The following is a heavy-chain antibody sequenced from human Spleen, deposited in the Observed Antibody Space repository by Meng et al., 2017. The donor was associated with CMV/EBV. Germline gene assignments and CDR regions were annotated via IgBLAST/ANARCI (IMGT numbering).Heavy chain of an antibody. CDR2: INPDSGAT. V-gene: IGHV1-2*02. D-gene: IGHD1-26*01. J-gene: IGHJ4*02. Sequence: ASVKVSCKASEYSFIDYHIHWVRQAPGQGLEWMGWINPDSGATNYAQRFQGRVTMTRDKSIRTAYMELSWLRSDDTAVYYCARSGTYSTFFDYWGQGTLVTVS. CDR3: ARSGTYSTFFDY. CDR1: EYSFIDYH.